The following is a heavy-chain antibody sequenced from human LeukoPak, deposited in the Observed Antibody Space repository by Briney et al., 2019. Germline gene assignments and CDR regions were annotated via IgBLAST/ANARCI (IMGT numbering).Heavy chain of an antibody. V-gene: IGHV3-30-3*01. Sequence: PGGSLGLSCAASGFTFSSYAMHWVRQAPGKGLEWVAVISYDGSNKYYADSVKGRFTISRDNSKNTLYLQMNSLRAEDTAVYYCARDREGNWFDPWGQGTLVTVSS. CDR2: ISYDGSNK. CDR1: GFTFSSYA. CDR3: ARDREGNWFDP. D-gene: IGHD1-26*01. J-gene: IGHJ5*02.